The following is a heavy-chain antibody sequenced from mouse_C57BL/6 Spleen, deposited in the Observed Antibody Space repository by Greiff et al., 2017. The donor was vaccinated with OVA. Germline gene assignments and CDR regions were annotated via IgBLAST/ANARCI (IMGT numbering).Heavy chain of an antibody. J-gene: IGHJ2*01. CDR2: IYPSDSET. V-gene: IGHV1-61*01. CDR3: AREEGPYYFDY. Sequence: QVQLQQPGAELVRPGSSVKLSCKASGYTFTSYWMDWVKQRPGQGLEWIGNIYPSDSETHYNQKFKDKATLTVDKSSSTAYMQLSSLTSEDSAVYYCAREEGPYYFDYWGQGTTLTVSS. CDR1: GYTFTSYW.